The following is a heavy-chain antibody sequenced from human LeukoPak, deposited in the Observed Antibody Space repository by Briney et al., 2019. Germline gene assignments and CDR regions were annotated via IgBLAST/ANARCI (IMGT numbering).Heavy chain of an antibody. V-gene: IGHV3-66*01. D-gene: IGHD3-9*01. CDR3: ARGVLRYFGMDV. CDR1: GFTVSSNY. Sequence: GGSLRLSCAASGFTVSSNYMSWVRQAPGKGLEWASIIYSGGSTYYADSVKGRFTISRDNSKNTLYLQMNSLRPEDTAVYYCARGVLRYFGMDVWGQGTTVTVSS. J-gene: IGHJ6*02. CDR2: IYSGGST.